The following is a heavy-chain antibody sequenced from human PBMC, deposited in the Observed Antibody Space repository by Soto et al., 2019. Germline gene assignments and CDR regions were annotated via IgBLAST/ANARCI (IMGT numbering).Heavy chain of an antibody. D-gene: IGHD2-2*01. J-gene: IGHJ2*01. CDR3: ARDGDRCTSTRCSPWPDTHFDL. V-gene: IGHV1-18*01. CDR2: ISPYNGNT. Sequence: ASVKVSCKASGYTFTNYGISWVRQAPGQGLEWMGWISPYNGNTKYPQKLQGRVTTTTDTPTRTSYMELRSLRSDDTAVYFCARDGDRCTSTRCSPWPDTHFDLWGRGTLVTVS. CDR1: GYTFTNYG.